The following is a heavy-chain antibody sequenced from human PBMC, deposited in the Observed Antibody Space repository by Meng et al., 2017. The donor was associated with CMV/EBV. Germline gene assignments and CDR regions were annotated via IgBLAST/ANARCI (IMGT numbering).Heavy chain of an antibody. J-gene: IGHJ5*02. CDR3: ARDLMNCSSTSCANWFDP. Sequence: SGPSMLKRSEPPSLPCTVSVGAISSYSWGWIRQPAGKGLEWIGRIYTSGSTNYNPSLKSRVTMSVDTSKNQFSLKLSSVTAADMAVYYCARDLMNCSSTSCANWFDPWGQGTLVTVSS. D-gene: IGHD2-2*01. CDR2: IYTSGST. CDR1: VGAISSYS. V-gene: IGHV4-4*07.